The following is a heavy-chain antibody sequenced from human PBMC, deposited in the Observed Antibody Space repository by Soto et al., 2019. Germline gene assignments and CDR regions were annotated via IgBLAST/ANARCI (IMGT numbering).Heavy chain of an antibody. V-gene: IGHV3-23*01. J-gene: IGHJ5*02. Sequence: SGGSLRLSCAASGFTFSSYAMSWVRQAPGKGLEWVSAISGSGGSTYYADSVKGRFTISRDNSQNTLYPPLNSLRAEDTAVSYCAKELITFFWSGYYTDPYNWFDPWGQGTLVTVSS. CDR1: GFTFSSYA. D-gene: IGHD3-3*01. CDR3: AKELITFFWSGYYTDPYNWFDP. CDR2: ISGSGGST.